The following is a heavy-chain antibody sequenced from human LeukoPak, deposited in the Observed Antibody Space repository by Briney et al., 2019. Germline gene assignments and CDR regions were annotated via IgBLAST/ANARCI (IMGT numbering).Heavy chain of an antibody. CDR3: TTCGYSGYDSNC. Sequence: GGSLRLSCAASGFTFSSYAMTWVRQAPGKGLEWVGRIKRKTLGGTTDYAAPVKGRFTISRDDSKDTLYLQMNSLIIADTGVYYCTTCGYSGYDSNCWGQGVLVTVSS. D-gene: IGHD5-12*01. V-gene: IGHV3-15*01. CDR1: GFTFSSYA. CDR2: IKRKTLGGTT. J-gene: IGHJ4*02.